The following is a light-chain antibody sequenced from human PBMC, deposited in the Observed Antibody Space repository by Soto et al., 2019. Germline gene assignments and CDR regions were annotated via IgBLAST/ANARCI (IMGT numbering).Light chain of an antibody. J-gene: IGLJ7*01. CDR2: DVT. Sequence: QSVLTQPASVSGSPGQSITISCTGTSGDIGGYNYVSWYQQHPGKAPKLMIFDVTNRPSGISSRFSGSKSGNTASLTISGLQAEDEADYYCSSYASSSTLAFGGGTQLTVL. CDR3: SSYASSSTLA. CDR1: SGDIGGYNY. V-gene: IGLV2-14*03.